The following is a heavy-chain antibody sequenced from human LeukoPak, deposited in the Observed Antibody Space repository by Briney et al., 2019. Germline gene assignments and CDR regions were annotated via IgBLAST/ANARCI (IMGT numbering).Heavy chain of an antibody. Sequence: PSETLSLTCAVYGGSFSGYYWSWIRQPPGKGLEWIGEINHSGSTNYNPSLKSRVTISVDTSKNQFSLKLSSVTAADTAVYYFARGYYGSGSYRWRAFDIWGQGTMVTVSS. D-gene: IGHD3-10*01. CDR2: INHSGST. V-gene: IGHV4-34*01. CDR1: GGSFSGYY. J-gene: IGHJ3*02. CDR3: ARGYYGSGSYRWRAFDI.